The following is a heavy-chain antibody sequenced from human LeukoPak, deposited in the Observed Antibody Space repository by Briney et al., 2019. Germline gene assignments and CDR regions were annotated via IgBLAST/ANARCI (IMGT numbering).Heavy chain of an antibody. V-gene: IGHV4-4*07. CDR3: ARDIGSTSLHYYYYMDV. J-gene: IGHJ6*03. CDR2: IYTSGST. CDR1: GGSISSYY. D-gene: IGHD2-2*01. Sequence: PSETLSLTCTVSGGSISSYYWSWIRQPAGKGLEWIGRIYTSGSTNYNPSLKSRVTISVDKSKNQFSLKLSSVTAADTAVYYYARDIGSTSLHYYYYMDVWGKGTTVTVSS.